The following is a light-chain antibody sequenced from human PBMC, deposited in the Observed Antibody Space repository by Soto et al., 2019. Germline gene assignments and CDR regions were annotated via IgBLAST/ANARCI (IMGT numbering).Light chain of an antibody. CDR3: SVHRDSTTRL. CDR1: TSDIAFSEQ. CDR2: DVS. V-gene: IGLV2-14*03. Sequence: QSVLTQPASVSGSPGQSISISCTATTSDIAFSEQISWYQQLPGKAPKLMIFDVSNRPSGLSDRFSGSKSGNTASLIISGLQAEDEAFYFCSVHRDSTTRLFGPGTKVTVL. J-gene: IGLJ1*01.